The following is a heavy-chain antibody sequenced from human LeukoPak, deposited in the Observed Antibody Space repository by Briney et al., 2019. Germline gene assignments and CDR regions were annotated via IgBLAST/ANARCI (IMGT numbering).Heavy chain of an antibody. CDR1: GYTFTRYG. CDR3: ARGYSGYAPHDY. V-gene: IGHV1-18*01. Sequence: ASVKGSCKAFGYTFTRYGISWVRQAPGQGLERMGSIGGYSGKTSYAQKLQGRVTMTTDTSTSTAYMELRSLRSDDTAVYYCARGYSGYAPHDYWGQGTLVTVSS. J-gene: IGHJ4*02. D-gene: IGHD5-12*01. CDR2: IGGYSGKT.